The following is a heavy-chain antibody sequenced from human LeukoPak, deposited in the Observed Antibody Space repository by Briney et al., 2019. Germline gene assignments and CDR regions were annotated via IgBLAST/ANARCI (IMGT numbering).Heavy chain of an antibody. Sequence: TSETLSLTCTVSGYSISSGYYWGWIRQPPGKGLEWIGSIYHSGSTYYNPSLKSRVTISVDTSKNQFSLKLSSVTAADTAVYYCAKVVVRGAFYYYYGMDVWGQGTTVTVSS. CDR1: GYSISSGYY. V-gene: IGHV4-38-2*02. D-gene: IGHD3-10*01. CDR2: IYHSGST. J-gene: IGHJ6*02. CDR3: AKVVVRGAFYYYYGMDV.